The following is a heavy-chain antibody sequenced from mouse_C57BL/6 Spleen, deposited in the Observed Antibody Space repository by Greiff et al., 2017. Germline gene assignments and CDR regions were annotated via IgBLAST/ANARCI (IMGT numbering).Heavy chain of an antibody. CDR3: ARSVAQATAY. CDR2: IYPGSGNT. D-gene: IGHD3-2*02. J-gene: IGHJ2*01. V-gene: IGHV1-76*01. CDR1: GYTFTDYY. Sequence: QVQLQQSGAELVRPGASVKLSCKASGYTFTDYYINWVKQRPGQGLEWIARIYPGSGNTYYNEKFKGKATLTAEKSSSTAYMQLSSLTSEDSAVYFCARSVAQATAYWGQGTTLTVSS.